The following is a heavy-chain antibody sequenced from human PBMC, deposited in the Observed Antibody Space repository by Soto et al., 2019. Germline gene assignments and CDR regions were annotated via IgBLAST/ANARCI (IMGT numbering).Heavy chain of an antibody. J-gene: IGHJ4*02. CDR1: GYTFPSYG. CDR2: ISAYNGNT. V-gene: IGHV1-18*04. CDR3: ARDHYDSSGYSGY. Sequence: QVQLVQSGTEVKKPGASVKVSCKASGYTFPSYGFSWVRQAPGQGLEWMGWISAYNGNTHYAQKLQDRFTMTTDTATSTAYMELRSLRSDDSAVYYCARDHYDSSGYSGYWGQGTLVTVSS. D-gene: IGHD3-22*01.